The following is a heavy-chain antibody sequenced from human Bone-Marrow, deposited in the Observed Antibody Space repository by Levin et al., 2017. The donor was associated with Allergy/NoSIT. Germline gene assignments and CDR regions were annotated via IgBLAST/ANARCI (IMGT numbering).Heavy chain of an antibody. CDR3: AITSGYSGYVYYFDY. Sequence: SETLSLTCTVSGGSISSSSYYWGWIRQPPGKGLEWIGSIYYSGSTYYNPSLKSRVTISVDTSKNQFSLKLSSVTAADTAVYYCAITSGYSGYVYYFDYWGQGTLVTVSS. CDR2: IYYSGST. D-gene: IGHD5-12*01. V-gene: IGHV4-39*01. J-gene: IGHJ4*02. CDR1: GGSISSSSYY.